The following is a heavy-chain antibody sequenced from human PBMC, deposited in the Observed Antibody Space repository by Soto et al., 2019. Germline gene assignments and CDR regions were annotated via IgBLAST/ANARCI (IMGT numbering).Heavy chain of an antibody. J-gene: IGHJ4*02. D-gene: IGHD3-22*01. CDR1: GFTFSSYA. Sequence: PGGSLRLSCAASGFTFSSYAMHWVRQAPGKGLEWVAVISYDGSNKYYADSVKGRFTISRDDSKNTLYLQMNSLRAEDTAVYYCATSEDYYYDSSGYSLWGQGTLVTVSS. CDR3: ATSEDYYYDSSGYSL. V-gene: IGHV3-30-3*01. CDR2: ISYDGSNK.